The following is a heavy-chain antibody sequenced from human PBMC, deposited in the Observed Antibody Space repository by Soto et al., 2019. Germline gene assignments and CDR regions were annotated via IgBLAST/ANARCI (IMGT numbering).Heavy chain of an antibody. CDR2: IYNSGST. Sequence: PSETLSLTCTVSGGSISSGGYYWNWIRQHPGKGLEWIGYIYNSGSTYYNPSLKSRVTISVDTSKNQFSLKLSSVTAADTAVYYCARGILVGATPEDWGKGTMVSVSS. J-gene: IGHJ1*01. CDR1: GGSISSGGYY. D-gene: IGHD1-26*01. CDR3: ARGILVGATPED. V-gene: IGHV4-31*03.